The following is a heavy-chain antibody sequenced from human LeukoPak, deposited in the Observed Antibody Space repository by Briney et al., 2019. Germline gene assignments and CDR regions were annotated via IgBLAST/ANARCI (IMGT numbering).Heavy chain of an antibody. CDR2: IYSDGRT. D-gene: IGHD1/OR15-1a*01. J-gene: IGHJ4*02. CDR3: AKATGTLGN. Sequence: GGSLRLSCAASGFTFSTYWMSWVRQAPGKGLEWVSLIYSDGRTSYADSVKGRCTISRDNSKNTLYLQMNSHTAEYTAIYYCAKATGTLGNWGQGTLVTVSS. V-gene: IGHV3-53*01. CDR1: GFTFSTYW.